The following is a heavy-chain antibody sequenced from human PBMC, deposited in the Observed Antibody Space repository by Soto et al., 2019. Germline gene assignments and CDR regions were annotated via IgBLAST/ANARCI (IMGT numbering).Heavy chain of an antibody. CDR3: ARVSGSYLIPGLVVHFDY. Sequence: GASVKVSCKASGYTFTSYGISWVRQAPGQGLEWMGWISAYNGNTNYAQKLQGRVTMTTDTSTSTAYMELRSLRSDDTAVYYCARVSGSYLIPGLVVHFDYWGQGTLVTVSS. CDR2: ISAYNGNT. CDR1: GYTFTSYG. D-gene: IGHD1-26*01. J-gene: IGHJ4*02. V-gene: IGHV1-18*01.